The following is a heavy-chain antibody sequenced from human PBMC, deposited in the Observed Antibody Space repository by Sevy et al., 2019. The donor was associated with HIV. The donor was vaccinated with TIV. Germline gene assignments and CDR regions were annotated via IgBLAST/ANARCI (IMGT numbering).Heavy chain of an antibody. Sequence: ASVKVSCTVSGYTLTKLSMHWVRQAPGKGPEWLGTFDPEDGDPEDGETVYAQKFQDRVIMTDDISTDTAYMELSGLTSEDTAVYYCATTKDYYDSSGYPFDDWGQGTLVTVSS. CDR2: FDPEDGDPEDGET. CDR1: GYTLTKLS. D-gene: IGHD3-22*01. V-gene: IGHV1-24*01. J-gene: IGHJ4*02. CDR3: ATTKDYYDSSGYPFDD.